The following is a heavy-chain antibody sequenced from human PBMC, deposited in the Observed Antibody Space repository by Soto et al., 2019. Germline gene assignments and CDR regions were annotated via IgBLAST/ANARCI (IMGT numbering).Heavy chain of an antibody. CDR1: GFTFSSYG. CDR2: IWYDGNRK. V-gene: IGHV3-33*03. Sequence: PGGSLRLSCAASGFTFSSYGMHWVRQAPGKGLEWVAVIWYDGNRKYYGDSVRGRFTISRDNSKNTLYLEMNTLRAEDTAVYYCVVDTTGLLDYWGQGTLVTV. J-gene: IGHJ4*02. CDR3: VVDTTGLLDY. D-gene: IGHD3-22*01.